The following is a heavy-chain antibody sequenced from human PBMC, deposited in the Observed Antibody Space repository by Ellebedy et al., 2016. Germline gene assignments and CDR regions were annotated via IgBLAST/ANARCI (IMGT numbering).Heavy chain of an antibody. Sequence: SGPTLVKPRQTLTLTCTFSGFSLDTGAVVVGWVRQPPGKALEWLTFIYWNDDKRYSPSLKTRLTIAKDTSKNQVVLTMANMDPVDTATYYCAHRTTVTSVDYWGRGTLVTVSS. J-gene: IGHJ4*02. V-gene: IGHV2-5*01. CDR2: IYWNDDK. D-gene: IGHD4-11*01. CDR1: GFSLDTGAVV. CDR3: AHRTTVTSVDY.